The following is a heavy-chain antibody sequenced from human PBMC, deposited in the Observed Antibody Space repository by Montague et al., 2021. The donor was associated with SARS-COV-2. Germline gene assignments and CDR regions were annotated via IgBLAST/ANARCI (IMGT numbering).Heavy chain of an antibody. CDR3: AGHLSSYANCFDP. Sequence: SETLSLTCTGAGGSGIRDPNYWAGIRKPPGRGLKWMCTIYYRGRTYYNPSLKSRVTTSVDTSTNQFSLRLRSVTAADTAVYYCAGHLSSYANCFDPWGQGTSVIVSS. CDR2: IYYRGRT. D-gene: IGHD2/OR15-2a*01. V-gene: IGHV4-39*01. CDR1: GGSGIRDPNY. J-gene: IGHJ5*02.